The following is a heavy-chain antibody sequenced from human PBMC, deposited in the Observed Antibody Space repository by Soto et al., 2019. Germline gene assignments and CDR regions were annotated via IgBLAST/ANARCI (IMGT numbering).Heavy chain of an antibody. CDR2: IIPIFGTA. CDR1: GGTFSSYA. V-gene: IGHV1-69*13. CDR3: ARDRVEYSYGSGPFGY. D-gene: IGHD5-18*01. Sequence: SVKVSCKVSGGTFSSYAISWVRQAPGQGLEWMGGIIPIFGTANYAQKFQGRVTITADESTSTAYMELSSLRSEDTAVYYCARDRVEYSYGSGPFGYWGQGTLVTVSS. J-gene: IGHJ4*02.